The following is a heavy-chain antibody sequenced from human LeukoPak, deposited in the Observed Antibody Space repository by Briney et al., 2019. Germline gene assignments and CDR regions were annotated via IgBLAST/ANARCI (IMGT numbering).Heavy chain of an antibody. CDR1: GFTFGSYW. J-gene: IGHJ4*02. D-gene: IGHD3-22*01. Sequence: PGGSLRLSCAASGFTFGSYWMSWVRQAPGKGLEWVANIKQDGSEKYYVDSVKGRFTISRDNAKNSLYLQMNSLRAEDTAVYYCARVDYYDSSGYYADYWGQGTLVTVSS. CDR3: ARVDYYDSSGYYADY. CDR2: IKQDGSEK. V-gene: IGHV3-7*01.